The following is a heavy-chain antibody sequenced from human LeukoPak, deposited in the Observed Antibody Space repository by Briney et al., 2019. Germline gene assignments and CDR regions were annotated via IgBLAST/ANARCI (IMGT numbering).Heavy chain of an antibody. CDR2: IYPDDSDT. V-gene: IGHV5-51*01. J-gene: IGHJ4*02. CDR3: ARRYSTSGPFDY. CDR1: GYSFTRYW. D-gene: IGHD6-6*01. Sequence: GESLQISCKGSGYSFTRYWIGWVRQMPGKGLEWMGIIYPDDSDTRYSPSFQGQVTISADKSISTAYLQWNSLKASDTAMYYCARRYSTSGPFDYWGQGTLVAVSS.